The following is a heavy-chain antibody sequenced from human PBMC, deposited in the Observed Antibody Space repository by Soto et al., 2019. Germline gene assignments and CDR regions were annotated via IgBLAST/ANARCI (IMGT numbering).Heavy chain of an antibody. CDR2: IYYSGGT. V-gene: IGHV4-30-4*01. CDR1: GGSISSGDYY. Sequence: SETLSLTCTVSGGSISSGDYYWSWIRQPPGKGLEWIGYIYYSGGTYYNPSLESRVTISVDTSKNQFSLKLSSVTAADTAVYYCAVDTTMGGPNWFDPWGQGTLVTVSS. D-gene: IGHD5-18*01. J-gene: IGHJ5*02. CDR3: AVDTTMGGPNWFDP.